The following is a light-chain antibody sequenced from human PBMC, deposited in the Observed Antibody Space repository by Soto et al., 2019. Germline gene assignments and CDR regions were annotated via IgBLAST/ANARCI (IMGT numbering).Light chain of an antibody. J-gene: IGKJ1*01. CDR1: QSISSW. CDR2: KAS. V-gene: IGKV1-5*03. Sequence: DIQMTQSPSTLSASVRYRVTITFRASQSISSWLAWYQQKPGKAPKGLIYKASTLESGAPSRFSGSGSGTEFTLTISSLQPDDFATYYCQQYYSYPWTFGQGTKV. CDR3: QQYYSYPWT.